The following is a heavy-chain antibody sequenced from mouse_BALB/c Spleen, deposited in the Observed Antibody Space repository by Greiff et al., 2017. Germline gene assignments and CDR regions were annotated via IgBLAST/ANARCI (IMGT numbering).Heavy chain of an antibody. D-gene: IGHD1-1*01. CDR3: ARDYYGSSYFDY. Sequence: QVQLKQPGAELVRPGASVKLSCKASGYTFTSYWINWVKQRPGQGLEWIGNIYPSDSYTNYNQKFKDKATLTADKSSSTAYMQLSSLTSEDSAVYYCARDYYGSSYFDYWGQGTTLTVSS. CDR2: IYPSDSYT. CDR1: GYTFTSYW. J-gene: IGHJ2*01. V-gene: IGHV1-69*02.